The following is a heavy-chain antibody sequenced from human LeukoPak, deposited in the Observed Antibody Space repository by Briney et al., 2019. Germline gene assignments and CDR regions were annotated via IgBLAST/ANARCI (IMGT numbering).Heavy chain of an antibody. CDR3: ARTGEYSSSLDFDY. Sequence: ASVKVSCKASGYTFTSYYMHWVRQAPGQGLEWMGWINPNSGGTNYAQKFQGRVTMTRDTSISTAYMELSRLRSDDTAVYYCARTGEYSSSLDFDYWGQGTLVTVSS. J-gene: IGHJ4*02. D-gene: IGHD6-6*01. CDR2: INPNSGGT. CDR1: GYTFTSYY. V-gene: IGHV1-2*02.